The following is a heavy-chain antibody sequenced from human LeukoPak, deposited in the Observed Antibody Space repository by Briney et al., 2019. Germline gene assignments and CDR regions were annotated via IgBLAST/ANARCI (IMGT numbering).Heavy chain of an antibody. CDR3: ARHLGATAASYYMDV. V-gene: IGHV5-51*01. CDR1: GYSFTSYW. CDR2: IYPGDSDT. D-gene: IGHD1-26*01. Sequence: GESLKISCKGSGYSFTSYWIGWVRQMPGKGLEWMGIIYPGDSDTRYSPSFQGQVTISGDKSISTAYLQWSSLKASDTALFYCARHLGATAASYYMDVWGKGTTVTVSS. J-gene: IGHJ6*03.